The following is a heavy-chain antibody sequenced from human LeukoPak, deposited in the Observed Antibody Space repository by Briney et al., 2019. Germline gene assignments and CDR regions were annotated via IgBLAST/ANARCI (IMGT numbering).Heavy chain of an antibody. CDR1: GGSFSGYY. D-gene: IGHD3-3*01. CDR3: ARHERITIFGVVRVGGYFDY. J-gene: IGHJ4*02. CDR2: IYYSGST. V-gene: IGHV4-39*01. Sequence: SSETLSLTCAVYGGSFSGYYWGWIRQPPGKGLEWIGSIYYSGSTYYNPSLKSRVTISVDTSKNQFSLKLSSVTAADTAVYYCARHERITIFGVVRVGGYFDYWGQGTLVTVSS.